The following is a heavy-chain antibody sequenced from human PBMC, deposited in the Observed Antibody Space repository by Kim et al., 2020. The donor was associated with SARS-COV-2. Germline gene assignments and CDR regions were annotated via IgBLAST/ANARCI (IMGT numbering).Heavy chain of an antibody. V-gene: IGHV3-23*01. D-gene: IGHD2-21*01. CDR2: T. Sequence: TYYQDSVKGRFTISRDNSKNTLYLHMNSLRADDTAVYYCAKGFGGDRAYWGQGTLVTVSS. J-gene: IGHJ4*02. CDR3: AKGFGGDRAY.